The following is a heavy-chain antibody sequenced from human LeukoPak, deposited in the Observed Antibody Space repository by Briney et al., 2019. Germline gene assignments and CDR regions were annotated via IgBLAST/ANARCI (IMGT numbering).Heavy chain of an antibody. CDR3: ARGGTTKVTPMDF. CDR2: INHSGST. Sequence: SETLSLTCAVYGGSFSGYYWSWIRQPPGKGLEWIGEINHSGSTNYNPSLKSRVTISVDTSKNQVSLTVTSVTAADTAMYYCARGGTTKVTPMDFWGRGTLVTVSS. CDR1: GGSFSGYY. D-gene: IGHD4-17*01. V-gene: IGHV4-34*01. J-gene: IGHJ4*02.